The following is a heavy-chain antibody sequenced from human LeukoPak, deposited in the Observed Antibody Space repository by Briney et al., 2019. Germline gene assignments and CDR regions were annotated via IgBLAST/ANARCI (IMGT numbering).Heavy chain of an antibody. CDR3: ARDLGVVIAHYYYYYMAV. CDR1: GFTFSNAW. V-gene: IGHV3-7*01. CDR2: IKQDGSEK. J-gene: IGHJ6*03. D-gene: IGHD3-22*01. Sequence: GGSLRLSCAASGFTFSNAWMSWVRQAPGKGLEWVANIKQDGSEKYYVDSVKGRFTISRDNAKNSLYLQMNSLRAEDTAVYYCARDLGVVIAHYYYYYMAVWGKGTTVTVSS.